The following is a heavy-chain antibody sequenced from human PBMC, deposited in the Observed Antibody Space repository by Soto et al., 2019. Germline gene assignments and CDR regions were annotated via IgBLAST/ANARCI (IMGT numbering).Heavy chain of an antibody. Sequence: PSETLSLTCAVYGGSFSGYYWSWIRQPPGKGLEWIGEINHSGSTNYNPSLKSRVTISVDTSKNQFSLKLSSVTAADTAVYYCARRRITYRLDYWGQGTLVTVSS. J-gene: IGHJ4*02. V-gene: IGHV4-34*01. CDR3: ARRRITYRLDY. D-gene: IGHD3-16*01. CDR2: INHSGST. CDR1: GGSFSGYY.